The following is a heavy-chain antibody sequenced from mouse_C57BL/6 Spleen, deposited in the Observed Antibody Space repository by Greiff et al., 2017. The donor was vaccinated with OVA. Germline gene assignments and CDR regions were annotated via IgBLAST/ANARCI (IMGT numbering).Heavy chain of an antibody. V-gene: IGHV1-59*01. D-gene: IGHD1-1*01. CDR1: GYTFTSYW. Sequence: QVQLQQSGAELVRPGTSVKLSCKASGYTFTSYWMHWVKQRPGQGLEWIGVIDPSDSYTNYNQKFKGKATLTVDTSSSTAYMQLSSLTSEDSAVDYCNYGSSYGYFDVWGTGTTVTVSS. CDR2: IDPSDSYT. CDR3: NYGSSYGYFDV. J-gene: IGHJ1*03.